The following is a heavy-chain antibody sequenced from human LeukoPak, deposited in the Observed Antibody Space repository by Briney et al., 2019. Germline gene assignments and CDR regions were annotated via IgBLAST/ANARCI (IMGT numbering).Heavy chain of an antibody. Sequence: ASVKVSCKASGYTFNGYYMHWVRQAPGQGLEWMAWINPNNGATHYAQKFQGRVTLTRDTSISTAYMELSSLRSEDTAVYYCARGAVAGRWRSRFYYYYMDVWGKGTTVTVSS. CDR1: GYTFNGYY. J-gene: IGHJ6*03. CDR2: INPNNGAT. CDR3: ARGAVAGRWRSRFYYYYMDV. D-gene: IGHD6-19*01. V-gene: IGHV1-2*02.